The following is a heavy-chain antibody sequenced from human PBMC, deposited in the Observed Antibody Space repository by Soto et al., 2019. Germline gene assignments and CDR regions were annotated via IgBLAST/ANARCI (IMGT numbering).Heavy chain of an antibody. V-gene: IGHV4-39*01. CDR1: GGSISSSSYY. CDR2: IYYSGST. D-gene: IGHD5-12*01. CDR3: ARQGDRVATNYYYYYGIDC. J-gene: IGHJ6*02. Sequence: SETLSLTCTVSGGSISSSSYYWGWIRQPPGKGLEWIGSIYYSGSTYYNPSLKSRVTISVDTSKNQFSLKLSSVTAADTAVYYCARQGDRVATNYYYYYGIDCWGQGTTVTVSS.